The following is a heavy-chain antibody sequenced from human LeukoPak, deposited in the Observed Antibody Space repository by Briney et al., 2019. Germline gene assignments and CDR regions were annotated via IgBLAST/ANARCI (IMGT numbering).Heavy chain of an antibody. V-gene: IGHV1-2*02. CDR1: GYTFTGYY. CDR2: INPNSGGT. Sequence: GASVKVSCKASGYTFTGYYMHWVRQAPGQGVEWMGWINPNSGGTNYAQKFQGRVTMTRDTSISTAYMELSRLRSDDTAVYYCARPLTAAGTNYYYYGMDVWGQGTTVTVSS. D-gene: IGHD6-13*01. J-gene: IGHJ6*02. CDR3: ARPLTAAGTNYYYYGMDV.